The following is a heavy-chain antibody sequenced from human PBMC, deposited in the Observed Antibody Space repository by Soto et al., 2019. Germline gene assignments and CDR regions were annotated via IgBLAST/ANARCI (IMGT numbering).Heavy chain of an antibody. CDR3: AREGTYCSSTSCYYYGMDV. V-gene: IGHV1-18*01. CDR1: GYTFTSYG. CDR2: ISAYNGNT. J-gene: IGHJ6*02. Sequence: ASVKVSCKASGYTFTSYGISWVRQAPGQGLEWMGWISAYNGNTNYAQKLQGRVTMTTDTSTSIAYMELRSLRSDDTAVYYCAREGTYCSSTSCYYYGMDVWGQGTTVTVSS. D-gene: IGHD2-2*01.